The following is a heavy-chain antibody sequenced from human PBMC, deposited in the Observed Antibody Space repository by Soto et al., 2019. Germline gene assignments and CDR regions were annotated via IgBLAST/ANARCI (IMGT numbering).Heavy chain of an antibody. V-gene: IGHV3-74*01. J-gene: IGHJ4*02. CDR1: GFTFSSYW. CDR2: INSDGSST. Sequence: LRLSCAASGFTFSSYWMHWVRQAPGKGLVWVSRINSDGSSTSYADSVKGRFTISRDNAKNTLYLQMNSLRAEDTAVYYCARDGIGDYDFWSGYYREITFDYWGQGTLVTVSS. D-gene: IGHD3-3*01. CDR3: ARDGIGDYDFWSGYYREITFDY.